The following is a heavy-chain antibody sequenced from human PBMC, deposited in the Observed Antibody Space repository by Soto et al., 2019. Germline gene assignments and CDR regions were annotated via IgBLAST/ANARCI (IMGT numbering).Heavy chain of an antibody. V-gene: IGHV3-23*01. CDR2: ISGSGGST. CDR1: GFTFSSYA. Sequence: EVQLLESGGGLVQPGGSLRLSCAASGFTFSSYAMSWVRQAPGKGLEWVSAISGSGGSTYYADSVKGRFTISRDNSKNTRYLQKNSLRAEDTAVYYCAKGPAAMKIEWFDPWGQGTLVTVSS. CDR3: AKGPAAMKIEWFDP. J-gene: IGHJ5*02. D-gene: IGHD2-2*01.